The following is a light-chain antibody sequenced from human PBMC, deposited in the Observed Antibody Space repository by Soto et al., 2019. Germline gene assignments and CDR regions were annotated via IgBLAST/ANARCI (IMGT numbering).Light chain of an antibody. CDR3: QTWGTGIYV. Sequence: VLTQSPSAAASLGASVKLTCTLSSGHSNYAIAWHQQQPEKGPRYLMKLNSDGSHSKGDGIPDRFSGSSSGAERYLTISSLQSEDEADYYCQTWGTGIYVFGTGPKLTVL. CDR1: SGHSNYA. J-gene: IGLJ1*01. V-gene: IGLV4-69*01. CDR2: LNSDGSH.